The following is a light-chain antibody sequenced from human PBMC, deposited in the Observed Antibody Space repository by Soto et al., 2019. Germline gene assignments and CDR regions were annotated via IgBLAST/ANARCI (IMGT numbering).Light chain of an antibody. CDR2: DDG. V-gene: IGLV3-21*02. CDR1: NIGSKS. J-gene: IGLJ1*01. CDR3: HVWDSSSEHV. Sequence: SYELTQPPSVSVAPRQTARITCGGNNIGSKSVHWYQQKPGQAPVLVVDDDGDRPSGIPERFSGSNSGNTATLTISRVEAGDEADYFCHVWDSSSEHVFGTGTKVTV.